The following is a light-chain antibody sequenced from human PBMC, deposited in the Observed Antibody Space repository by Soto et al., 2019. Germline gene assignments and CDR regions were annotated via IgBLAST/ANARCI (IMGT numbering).Light chain of an antibody. CDR2: VNSDGSH. CDR1: SGHSSYA. V-gene: IGLV4-69*01. J-gene: IGLJ1*01. Sequence: QLVLTQSPSASASLGASVKLTCTLSSGHSSYAIAWHQQQPEKGPRYLMKVNSDGSHTKGDGIPDRFSGSSSGAERYLIISSLQSEDEADYYCQTWGTGINYDFGTGTKLTVL. CDR3: QTWGTGINYD.